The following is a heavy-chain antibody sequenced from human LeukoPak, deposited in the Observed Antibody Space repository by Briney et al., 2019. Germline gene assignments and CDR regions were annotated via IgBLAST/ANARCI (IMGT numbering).Heavy chain of an antibody. Sequence: GESLKISCRGSGYSFSTFWIGWVRQMPGKGLEWMGIIYPGGSDTRYSPSFQGQVTISADKSINTAYLQWNSLKDSDTAIYYCARHSRPSGTYRSLDSWGQGTLVTVSS. CDR2: IYPGGSDT. CDR1: GYSFSTFW. CDR3: ARHSRPSGTYRSLDS. D-gene: IGHD3-10*01. V-gene: IGHV5-51*01. J-gene: IGHJ4*02.